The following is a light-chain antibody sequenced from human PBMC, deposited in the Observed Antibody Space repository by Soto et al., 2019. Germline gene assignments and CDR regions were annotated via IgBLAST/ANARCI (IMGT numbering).Light chain of an antibody. V-gene: IGLV2-14*01. CDR2: EVS. J-gene: IGLJ1*01. CDR3: NSHTSSNTRV. CDR1: SSDVGCYNH. Sequence: SVLTQPACVSGSPGQSITISCTGTSSDVGCYNHVSWYQHHPGKAPKLMIYEVSNRPSGVSNRFSGSKSGNTASLTISGLQADDEADYYCNSHTSSNTRVFGTGTKVNVL.